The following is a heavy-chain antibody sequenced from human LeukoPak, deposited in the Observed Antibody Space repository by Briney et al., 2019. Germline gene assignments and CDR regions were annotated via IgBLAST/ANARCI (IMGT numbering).Heavy chain of an antibody. Sequence: PGGSLRLSCAVSGFTFSSHAMSWVRQAPGKGLEWLSGISSSGDATSHADSVRGRFSISRDNSRNTLYLQINSLRVEDTAAYYCATRNYYDSRGYYYYYFDFWGQATLVTVSS. J-gene: IGHJ4*02. CDR2: ISSSGDAT. CDR3: ATRNYYDSRGYYYYYFDF. CDR1: GFTFSSHA. D-gene: IGHD3-22*01. V-gene: IGHV3-23*01.